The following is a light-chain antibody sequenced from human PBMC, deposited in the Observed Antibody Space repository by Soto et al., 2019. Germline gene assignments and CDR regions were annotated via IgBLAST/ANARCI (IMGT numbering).Light chain of an antibody. CDR1: SSDIGAYNY. J-gene: IGLJ3*02. Sequence: QSVLTQPASVSGSPGQSITISCTGTSSDIGAYNYVSWFQQHPGKAPKLMIYDVFNRPSGVSNRFSGSKSGNTASLTISGLQAEDGAIYYSTSFTKSSPRVFGGGPKPTAL. CDR2: DVF. CDR3: TSFTKSSPRV. V-gene: IGLV2-14*01.